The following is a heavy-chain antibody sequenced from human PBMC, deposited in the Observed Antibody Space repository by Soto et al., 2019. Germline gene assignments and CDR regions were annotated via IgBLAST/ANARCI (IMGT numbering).Heavy chain of an antibody. J-gene: IGHJ6*02. V-gene: IGHV3-23*01. CDR3: ASSILTGSSTSYGMDV. D-gene: IGHD3-9*01. CDR2: ISGSGGST. CDR1: GFTFSSYA. Sequence: PGGSLRLSCAASGFTFSSYAMSWVRQAPGKGLEGVSAISGSGGSTYYADSVKGRFTISRDNSKNTLYLQMNSLRAEDTAVYYCASSILTGSSTSYGMDVWGQGTTVTVSS.